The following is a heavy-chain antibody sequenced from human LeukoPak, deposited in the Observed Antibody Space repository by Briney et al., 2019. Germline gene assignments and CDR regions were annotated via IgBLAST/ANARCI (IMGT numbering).Heavy chain of an antibody. CDR1: GGTFSSYA. J-gene: IGHJ4*02. CDR2: IIPIFGTA. Sequence: GASVKVSCKASGGTFSSYAISWVRQAPGQGLEWMGGIIPIFGTANYAQKFQGRVTITADKSTSTAYMELSSLRSDDTAMYYCARSYSSAPIVWGQGTLVTVSS. CDR3: ARSYSSAPIV. V-gene: IGHV1-69*06. D-gene: IGHD3-22*01.